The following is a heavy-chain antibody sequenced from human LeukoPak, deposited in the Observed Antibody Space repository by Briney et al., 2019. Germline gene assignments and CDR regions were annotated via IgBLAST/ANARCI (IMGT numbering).Heavy chain of an antibody. D-gene: IGHD1-26*01. Sequence: ASVKVSCKASGYTFTSYDINWVRQATGQGLELMGWMNPNSGNTGYAQKFQGRVTMTRNTSISTAYMELSSLRSEDTAVYYRARATGKAGATFDYWGQGTLVTVSS. V-gene: IGHV1-8*01. CDR3: ARATGKAGATFDY. CDR2: MNPNSGNT. J-gene: IGHJ4*02. CDR1: GYTFTSYD.